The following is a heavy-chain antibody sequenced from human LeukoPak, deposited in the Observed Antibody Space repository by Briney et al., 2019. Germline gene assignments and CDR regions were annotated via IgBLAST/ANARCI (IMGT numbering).Heavy chain of an antibody. CDR3: AKARVEMATIDPNFPRDWFDP. D-gene: IGHD5-24*01. CDR2: ISYDGSNK. CDR1: GFTFSSYG. Sequence: PGGSLRLSCAASGFTFSSYGMHWVRQAPGKGLEWVAVISYDGSNKYYADSVKGRFTISRDNSKNTLYLQMNSLRAEDTAVYYCAKARVEMATIDPNFPRDWFDPWGQGTLVTVSS. J-gene: IGHJ5*02. V-gene: IGHV3-30*18.